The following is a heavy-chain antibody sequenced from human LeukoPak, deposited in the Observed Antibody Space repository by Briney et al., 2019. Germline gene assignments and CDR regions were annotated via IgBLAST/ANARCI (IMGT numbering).Heavy chain of an antibody. V-gene: IGHV3-23*01. J-gene: IGHJ4*02. CDR3: AKDGGLGGLYYLDY. CDR2: ISGSGGST. Sequence: PGGSLRLSCAASGFTFSSYAMSWVRQAPGKGLEWVSAISGSGGSTYYADSVKGRFTISRDNSKNTLYLQMNSLRAEDTAVYYCAKDGGLGGLYYLDYWGQGTLVTVSS. D-gene: IGHD2-15*01. CDR1: GFTFSSYA.